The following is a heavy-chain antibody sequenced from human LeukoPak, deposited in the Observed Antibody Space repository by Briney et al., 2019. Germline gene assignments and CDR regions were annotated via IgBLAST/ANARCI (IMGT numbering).Heavy chain of an antibody. CDR1: GGSFSGYY. Sequence: SEALSLTCAVYGGSFSGYYWSWIRQPPGKGLEWIGEINHSGSTNYNPSLKSRVTISVDTSKNQFSLKLSSVTAADTAVYYCARSLAAATNWGQGTLVTVSS. J-gene: IGHJ4*02. CDR3: ARSLAAATN. D-gene: IGHD6-13*01. V-gene: IGHV4-34*01. CDR2: INHSGST.